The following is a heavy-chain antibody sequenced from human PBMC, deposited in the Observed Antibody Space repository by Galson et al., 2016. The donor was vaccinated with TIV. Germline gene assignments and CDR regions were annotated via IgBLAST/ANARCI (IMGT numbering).Heavy chain of an antibody. J-gene: IGHJ4*02. CDR3: TTDLGYCLTTSCSLGLDY. D-gene: IGHD2-2*01. V-gene: IGHV3-15*01. CDR1: GFTFSNAW. CDR2: IKSKPDGATT. Sequence: SLRLSCAVSGFTFSNAWMTWVRQAPGRGLEWVGRIKSKPDGATTAYVAPVKGRFSISRDDSKDTVYLQMNNLKTEDTALYFCTTDLGYCLTTSCSLGLDYWGQGTLVTVSS.